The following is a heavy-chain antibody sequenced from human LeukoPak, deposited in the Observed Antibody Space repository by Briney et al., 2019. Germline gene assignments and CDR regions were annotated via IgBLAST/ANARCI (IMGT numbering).Heavy chain of an antibody. J-gene: IGHJ6*02. D-gene: IGHD6-19*01. CDR3: ARRYGGWDFDYYYGMDV. V-gene: IGHV5-51*01. CDR1: GYSFTSYW. Sequence: KSGESLKISCKGSGYSFTSYWIGWVRQMPGKGLEWMGIIYPGDSDTRYSPSFQGQVTISADKSISTAYLQWSSLKASDTAMYYCARRYGGWDFDYYYGMDVWGQGTTVTVSS. CDR2: IYPGDSDT.